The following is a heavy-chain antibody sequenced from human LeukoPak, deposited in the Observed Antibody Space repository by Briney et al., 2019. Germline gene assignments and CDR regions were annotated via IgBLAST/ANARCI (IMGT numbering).Heavy chain of an antibody. Sequence: GRSLRLSCAASGFTFSSYGMHWVRQAPGKGLEWVAVIWYDGSNKYYADSVKGRFTISRDNSKNTLYLQMNSLRAEDTAVYYCARDRYSSGWYGYYYYGMDVWGQGTTVTVSS. CDR2: IWYDGSNK. D-gene: IGHD6-19*01. J-gene: IGHJ6*02. CDR3: ARDRYSSGWYGYYYYGMDV. V-gene: IGHV3-33*01. CDR1: GFTFSSYG.